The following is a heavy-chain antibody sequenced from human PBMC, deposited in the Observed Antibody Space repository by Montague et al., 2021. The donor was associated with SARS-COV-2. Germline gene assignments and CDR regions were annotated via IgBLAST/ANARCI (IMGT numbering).Heavy chain of an antibody. V-gene: IGHV4-34*01. CDR2: INHSGST. CDR3: ARGRVVGALAFYYYYGMDV. J-gene: IGHJ6*02. D-gene: IGHD1-26*01. CDR1: GGSFSGYY. Sequence: SETLSLTCAVYGGSFSGYYWSWIRQPPGKGLEWIGEINHSGSTNYNPSLKSRVTISVDTSKNQFSLKLSSVTAADTAVYYCARGRVVGALAFYYYYGMDVWGHGPTVTVSS.